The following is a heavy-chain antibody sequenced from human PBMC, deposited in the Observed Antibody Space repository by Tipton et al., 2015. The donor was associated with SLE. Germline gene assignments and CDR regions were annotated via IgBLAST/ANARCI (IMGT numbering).Heavy chain of an antibody. J-gene: IGHJ4*02. D-gene: IGHD2-15*01. Sequence: TLSLTCTVSGGSISRYYWSWIRQSPGKGLEWMGYIYYTGSTNYNPSLKSRVTILVNKSKNQFSLKVDSVTAADTAVYYCARVPVARHYFDYWGQGTLVTVSS. V-gene: IGHV4-59*01. CDR3: ARVPVARHYFDY. CDR1: GGSISRYY. CDR2: IYYTGST.